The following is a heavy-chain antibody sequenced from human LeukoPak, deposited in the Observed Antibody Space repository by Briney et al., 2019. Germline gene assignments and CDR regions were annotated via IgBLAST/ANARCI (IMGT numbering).Heavy chain of an antibody. CDR1: GGSFSGYY. CDR3: ARLRAPPTYYYGMDV. V-gene: IGHV4-34*01. CDR2: INHSGST. J-gene: IGHJ6*02. Sequence: PSETLSLTCAVYGGSFSGYYWSWIRQPPGKGLEWIGEINHSGSTNYNPSLKSRVTISVDTSKNQFSLKLSSVTAADTAVYYCARLRAPPTYYYGMDVWGQGTTVTVSS.